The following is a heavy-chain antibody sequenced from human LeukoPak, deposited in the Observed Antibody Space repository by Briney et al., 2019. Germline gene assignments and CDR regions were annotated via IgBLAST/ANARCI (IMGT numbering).Heavy chain of an antibody. V-gene: IGHV3-7*03. CDR3: AKYYYASGSFSLDY. CDR1: GFTFSSYW. J-gene: IGHJ4*02. Sequence: GGSLRLSCAASGFTFSSYWMSWVRQAPGKGLEWVANIKQDGSEKYYVDSVKGRFTISRDNSKNTLSLQMNSLRAEDTALYYCAKYYYASGSFSLDYWGQGTLVTVSS. CDR2: IKQDGSEK. D-gene: IGHD3-10*01.